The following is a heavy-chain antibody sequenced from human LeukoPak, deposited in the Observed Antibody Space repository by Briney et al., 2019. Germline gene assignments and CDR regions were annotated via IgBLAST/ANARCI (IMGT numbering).Heavy chain of an antibody. J-gene: IGHJ4*02. CDR1: GYSISSGYY. V-gene: IGHV4-38-2*02. D-gene: IGHD1-26*01. Sequence: SETLSLTCTVSGYSISSGYYWGWIRQPPGKGLEWIGSIYYSGNTYYNASLKSRVTISVDTSKNQFSLRLSSVTAADTAVYYCARDVGATPGYFDYWGQGTLVTVSS. CDR2: IYYSGNT. CDR3: ARDVGATPGYFDY.